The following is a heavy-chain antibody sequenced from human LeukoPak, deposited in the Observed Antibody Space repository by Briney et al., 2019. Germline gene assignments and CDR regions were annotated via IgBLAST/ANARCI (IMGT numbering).Heavy chain of an antibody. J-gene: IGHJ4*02. D-gene: IGHD4-17*01. V-gene: IGHV3-11*01. CDR3: AREDYGDHPPLDY. CDR1: GFTFSDYY. Sequence: GGSLRLSCAVSGFTFSDYYMSWIRQAPGKGLEWVSYISSSGSTIYYADSVKGRFTISRDNAKNSLYLQMNSLRAEDTAVYYCAREDYGDHPPLDYWGQGTLVTVSS. CDR2: ISSSGSTI.